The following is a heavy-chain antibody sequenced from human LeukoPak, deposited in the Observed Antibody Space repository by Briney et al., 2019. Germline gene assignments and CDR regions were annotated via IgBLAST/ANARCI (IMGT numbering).Heavy chain of an antibody. Sequence: GESLKISCKGSGYSFSSYWIAWVRQMPGKGLEWMGIIYPGDSDTRYSPSFQGQVTISADKSINTAYLQWSSLKASDTAMYYCARQEDHGDYVYWGQGTLVTVSS. CDR2: IYPGDSDT. CDR3: ARQEDHGDYVY. D-gene: IGHD4-17*01. CDR1: GYSFSSYW. V-gene: IGHV5-51*01. J-gene: IGHJ4*02.